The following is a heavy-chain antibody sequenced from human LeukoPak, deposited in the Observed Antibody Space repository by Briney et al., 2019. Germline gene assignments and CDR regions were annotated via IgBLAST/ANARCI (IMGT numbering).Heavy chain of an antibody. Sequence: GASVKVSCKASGYTFTSYGISWVRQAPGQGLEWMGWVSAYNGNTNSAQKLQGRVTMTTDTSTSTAYMELRSLRSDDTAVYYCARSGYGGNTYYFDYWGQGTLVTVSS. D-gene: IGHD1-26*01. CDR3: ARSGYGGNTYYFDY. CDR1: GYTFTSYG. V-gene: IGHV1-18*01. CDR2: VSAYNGNT. J-gene: IGHJ4*02.